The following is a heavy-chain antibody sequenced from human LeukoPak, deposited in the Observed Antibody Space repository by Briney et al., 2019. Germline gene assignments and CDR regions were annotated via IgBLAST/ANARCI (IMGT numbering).Heavy chain of an antibody. CDR3: AREYSSGWYGFFDD. Sequence: SETLSLTCTVSGGSISTYYWSWIRQPPGKGLEWIGYIYYSGGTNYNPSLKSRVTISVDTSTNQFSLKLSSVTAADTAVYYCAREYSSGWYGFFDDWGQGTLVTVSS. D-gene: IGHD6-19*01. CDR1: GGSISTYY. CDR2: IYYSGGT. J-gene: IGHJ4*02. V-gene: IGHV4-59*08.